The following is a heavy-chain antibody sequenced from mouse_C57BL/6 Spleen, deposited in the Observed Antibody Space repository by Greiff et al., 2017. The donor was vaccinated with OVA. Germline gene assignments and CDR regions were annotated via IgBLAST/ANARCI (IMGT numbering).Heavy chain of an antibody. D-gene: IGHD2-4*01. Sequence: QVQLKQSGPELVQPGASVKISCKASGYAFSSSWMHWVKPRPGKGLEWIGRIYPGDGGTTSNGKFKGKATLTADKSSSTAYMPLSSLTSEDSAVYFCARGWDYGAWFAYWGQGTLVTVSA. CDR1: GYAFSSSW. J-gene: IGHJ3*01. CDR2: IYPGDGGT. CDR3: ARGWDYGAWFAY. V-gene: IGHV1-82*01.